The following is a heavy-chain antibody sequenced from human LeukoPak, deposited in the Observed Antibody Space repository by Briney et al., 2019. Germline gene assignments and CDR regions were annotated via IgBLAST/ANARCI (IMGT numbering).Heavy chain of an antibody. CDR3: ARASLGATLDY. D-gene: IGHD1-26*01. CDR1: GGSFSGYY. V-gene: IGHV4-34*01. J-gene: IGHJ4*02. Sequence: SETLSLTCAVYGGSFSGYYWSWIRQPPGKGLEWIGEINHSGSTNYNPSLKGRVTISVDTSKNQFSLKLSSVTAADTAVYYCARASLGATLDYWGQGTLVTVSS. CDR2: INHSGST.